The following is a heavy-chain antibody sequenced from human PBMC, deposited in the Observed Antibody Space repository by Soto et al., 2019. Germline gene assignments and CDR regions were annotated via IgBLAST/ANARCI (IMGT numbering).Heavy chain of an antibody. Sequence: GGSLRLSCAASGFTFSSYAMSWVRQAPGKGLEWVSAISGSGGSTYYADSVKGRFTISRDNSKNTLYLQMNSLRAEDTAVYYCAKDLHRCSGGSCYAYYYYYYYMDVWGKGTTVTVSS. D-gene: IGHD2-15*01. J-gene: IGHJ6*03. CDR1: GFTFSSYA. V-gene: IGHV3-23*01. CDR2: ISGSGGST. CDR3: AKDLHRCSGGSCYAYYYYYYYMDV.